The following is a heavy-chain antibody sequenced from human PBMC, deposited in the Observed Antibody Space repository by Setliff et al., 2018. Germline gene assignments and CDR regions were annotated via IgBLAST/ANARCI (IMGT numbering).Heavy chain of an antibody. CDR3: VRAVVIRGSKPLDS. D-gene: IGHD3-10*01. CDR2: TKNKANAGYM. V-gene: IGHV3-72*01. Sequence: GGSLRLSCAASGFSISDHYMDWVRQAPGKGLEWVGRTKNKANAGYMEYAASVKDRFIISRDDSKNSLYLQMYSLKSDDTAVYYCVRAVVIRGSKPLDSWGQGTLGTGFS. J-gene: IGHJ4*02. CDR1: GFSISDHY.